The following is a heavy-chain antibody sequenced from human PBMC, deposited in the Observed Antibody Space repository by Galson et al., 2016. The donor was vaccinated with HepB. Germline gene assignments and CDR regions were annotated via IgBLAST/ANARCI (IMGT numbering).Heavy chain of an antibody. J-gene: IGHJ3*01. Sequence: SLRLSCAASGFTFSASAVHWVRQAPGKVLEWVGRMRSSANSYATAYGESVKGRFTISRDDSNNKAYLEMNSLKTEDTAVYYCTRTLVISDFDFWCQGTMVTVAS. CDR2: MRSSANSYAT. CDR3: TRTLVISDFDF. CDR1: GFTFSASA. D-gene: IGHD3-9*01. V-gene: IGHV3-73*01.